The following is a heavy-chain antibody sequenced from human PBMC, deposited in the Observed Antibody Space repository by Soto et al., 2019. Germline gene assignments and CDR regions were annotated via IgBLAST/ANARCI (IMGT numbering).Heavy chain of an antibody. V-gene: IGHV4-31*03. CDR1: GGSISSGGYY. CDR2: IYYSGST. CDR3: ARVRYCSSTSCYYFDY. Sequence: QVQLQESGPGLVKPSQTLSLTCTVSGGSISSGGYYWSWIRQHPGKGLEWIGYIYYSGSTYYNPSLKSRVTISVDTSKNQFSLKLSSVSAADTAVYYCARVRYCSSTSCYYFDYWGQGTLVTVSS. J-gene: IGHJ4*02. D-gene: IGHD2-2*01.